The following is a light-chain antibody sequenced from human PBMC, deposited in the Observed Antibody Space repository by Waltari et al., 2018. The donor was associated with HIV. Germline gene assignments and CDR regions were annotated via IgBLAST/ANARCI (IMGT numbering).Light chain of an antibody. CDR1: QNIGES. V-gene: IGKV6-21*01. Sequence: EIVLTQSPDFQSVTPREKVTITCRASQNIGESLHWYQQKPDQSPNLLIKFASQSFSGVPSRFSGSGSGTDFTLTISSLEAEDAATYYCLQSTTLPYTFGPGTKLEIK. J-gene: IGKJ2*01. CDR3: LQSTTLPYT. CDR2: FAS.